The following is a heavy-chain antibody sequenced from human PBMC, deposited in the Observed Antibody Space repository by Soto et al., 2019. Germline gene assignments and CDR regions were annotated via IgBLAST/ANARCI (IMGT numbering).Heavy chain of an antibody. CDR2: INHSGST. CDR1: GGSFSGYY. V-gene: IGHV4-34*01. J-gene: IGHJ5*02. Sequence: KPSETLSLTCAVYGGSFSGYYWSWIRQPPGKGLEWIGEINHSGSTNYNPCLKSRVTISVDTSKNQFSLKLSSVTAADTAVYYCARGRRQLLGVGWFDPWGQGTLVTVSS. CDR3: ARGRRQLLGVGWFDP. D-gene: IGHD2-2*01.